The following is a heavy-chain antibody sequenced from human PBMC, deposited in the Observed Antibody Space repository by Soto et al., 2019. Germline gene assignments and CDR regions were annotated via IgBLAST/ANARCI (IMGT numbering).Heavy chain of an antibody. Sequence: SETLSLTCTVSGGSISSYYWSWIRQPPGKGLEWIGYIYYSGSTNYNPSLKSRVTISVDTSKNQFSLKLSSVTAADTAVYYCARERGMVYAGYYYYYYMDVWGKGTTVTVSS. CDR2: IYYSGST. V-gene: IGHV4-59*01. J-gene: IGHJ6*03. D-gene: IGHD2-8*01. CDR1: GGSISSYY. CDR3: ARERGMVYAGYYYYYYMDV.